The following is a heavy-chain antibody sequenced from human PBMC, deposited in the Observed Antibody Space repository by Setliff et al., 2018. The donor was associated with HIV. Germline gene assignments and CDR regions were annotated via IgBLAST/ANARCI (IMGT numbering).Heavy chain of an antibody. J-gene: IGHJ4*02. D-gene: IGHD1-20*01. CDR3: ARDNWNSFDH. V-gene: IGHV3-49*04. CDR2: IRSKAYGVTT. Sequence: GGSLRLSCTASGFTFGEYAMSWVRQAPGKGLEWVGFIRSKAYGVTTEYAASVKGRFTISRDDSKSIAYLQMNSLKTEDTAVYYCARDNWNSFDHWGQGTLVTVSS. CDR1: GFTFGEYA.